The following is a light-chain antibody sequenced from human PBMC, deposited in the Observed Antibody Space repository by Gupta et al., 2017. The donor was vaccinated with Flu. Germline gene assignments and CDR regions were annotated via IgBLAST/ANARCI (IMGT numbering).Light chain of an antibody. CDR2: EVS. Sequence: QSALTQPASVSGSPGQSITISCIGTNSDVGGYNYVSWYQQYPGKAPKLIISEVSNRPSGISIRVSGSKSGATASMTISGLQAEDEAYYYCSSSTSINTWVFGGGTKLTVL. CDR3: SSSTSINTWV. CDR1: NSDVGGYNY. V-gene: IGLV2-14*03. J-gene: IGLJ3*02.